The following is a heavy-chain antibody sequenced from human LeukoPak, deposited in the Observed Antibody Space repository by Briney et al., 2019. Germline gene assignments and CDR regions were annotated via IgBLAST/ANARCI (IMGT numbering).Heavy chain of an antibody. CDR1: GASISNSDYY. CDR3: ARHRGGHDAFDI. J-gene: IGHJ3*02. CDR2: IHYSGTT. D-gene: IGHD4-23*01. Sequence: SETLSLTCTVSGASISNSDYYWDWIRQPPGKGLECIGNIHYSGTTYYNPSLKSRVTISVDTSKNQFSLRLSSVAAADTAVYYCARHRGGHDAFDIWGQGTMVTVFS. V-gene: IGHV4-39*01.